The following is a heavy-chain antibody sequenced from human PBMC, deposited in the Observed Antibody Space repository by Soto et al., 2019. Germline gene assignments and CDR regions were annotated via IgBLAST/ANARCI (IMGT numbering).Heavy chain of an antibody. V-gene: IGHV3-30-3*01. CDR3: AREAPWIQLWLGYFDY. J-gene: IGHJ4*02. CDR2: ISYDGSNK. Sequence: GGSLRLSCAASGFTFSSYAMHWVRQAPGKGLEWVAVISYDGSNKYYADSVKGRFTISRDNSKNTLYLQMDSLRAEDTAVYYCAREAPWIQLWLGYFDYWGQGTLVTVSS. D-gene: IGHD5-18*01. CDR1: GFTFSSYA.